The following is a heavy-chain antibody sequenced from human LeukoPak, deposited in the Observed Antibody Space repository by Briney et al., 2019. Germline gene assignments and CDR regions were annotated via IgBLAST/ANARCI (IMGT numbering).Heavy chain of an antibody. Sequence: GGSLRLSCAASGFTLSSFSMHWVRQSSGRGLEYVSAINYKGGTTYYADSVKGRFTISRDNSKNTLYLQMNSLRAEDTAVYYCARDGSGSADYYYYYMDVWGKGTTVTVSS. CDR2: INYKGGTT. CDR1: GFTLSSFS. V-gene: IGHV3-64*02. J-gene: IGHJ6*03. D-gene: IGHD3-10*01. CDR3: ARDGSGSADYYYYYMDV.